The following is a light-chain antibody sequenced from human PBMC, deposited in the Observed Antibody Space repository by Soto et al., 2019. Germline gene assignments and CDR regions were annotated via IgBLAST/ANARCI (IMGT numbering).Light chain of an antibody. Sequence: EIVMTQSPATLSVSPGERATLSCRASQSVSSNLAWYQQKPGQAPRLLIYGASTRATGIPARFSGSGSGTEFTLNISSLQSEDFAVYYCQQYNNWPRETFGQGTKVEIK. CDR2: GAS. CDR3: QQYNNWPRET. J-gene: IGKJ1*01. CDR1: QSVSSN. V-gene: IGKV3-15*01.